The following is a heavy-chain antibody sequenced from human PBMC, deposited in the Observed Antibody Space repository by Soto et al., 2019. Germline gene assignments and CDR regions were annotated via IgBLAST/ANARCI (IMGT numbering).Heavy chain of an antibody. CDR1: GGSINSGGYY. CDR2: IYNSGST. CDR3: ARGITMVRGVIHTPYFDY. V-gene: IGHV4-31*03. J-gene: IGHJ4*02. D-gene: IGHD3-10*01. Sequence: QVQLQESGPGRVKPSQTLSLTCTVSGGSINSGGYYWSWIRQHPGKGLEWIGYIYNSGSTYYNPSLKSRVTISVDTSKNQFSRKLSSVTAADTAVYCCARGITMVRGVIHTPYFDYWGQRTLVTVSS.